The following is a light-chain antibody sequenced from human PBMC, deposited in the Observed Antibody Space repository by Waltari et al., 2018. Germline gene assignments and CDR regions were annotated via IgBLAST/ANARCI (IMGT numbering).Light chain of an antibody. V-gene: IGKV3-15*01. J-gene: IGKJ4*01. CDR2: DAA. Sequence: EVVMTQSPATLSVSPGERATLSCRASHSVKTNLAWYQQKPGQAPRLVIFDAATRATGIPARFSGSGSGTEFTLTISSLQPEDSAVYYCQQGYSAPLTFGGGTNVEIK. CDR3: QQGYSAPLT. CDR1: HSVKTN.